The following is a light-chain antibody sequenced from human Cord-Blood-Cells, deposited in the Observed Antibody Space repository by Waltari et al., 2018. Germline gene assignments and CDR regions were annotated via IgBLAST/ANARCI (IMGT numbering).Light chain of an antibody. CDR3: CSYAGSYTGV. J-gene: IGLJ3*02. CDR2: DVS. V-gene: IGLV2-11*01. Sequence: QSALTQPRSVSGSPGQSVTISCTGTSSDVGGYNYVSWYQQHPGTAPTLMIYDVSKRPSGVPDRFSGSKSGNTASLTISGLQAEDEADYYCCSYAGSYTGVFVGGTKLTVL. CDR1: SSDVGGYNY.